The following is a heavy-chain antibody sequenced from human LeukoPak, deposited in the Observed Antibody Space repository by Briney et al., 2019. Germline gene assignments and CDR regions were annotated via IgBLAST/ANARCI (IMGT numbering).Heavy chain of an antibody. V-gene: IGHV1-18*01. CDR2: ISAHNANT. CDR3: ARVAYGDYYYFDY. CDR1: GYSFTTYG. D-gene: IGHD4-17*01. Sequence: GASVKVSCKASGYSFTTYGISWVRQAPGQGLEWMGWISAHNANTYYAQNLQGRVTMTTDTSTSTAYMELRSLRSDDTAVYYCARVAYGDYYYFDYWGQGTLVTASS. J-gene: IGHJ4*02.